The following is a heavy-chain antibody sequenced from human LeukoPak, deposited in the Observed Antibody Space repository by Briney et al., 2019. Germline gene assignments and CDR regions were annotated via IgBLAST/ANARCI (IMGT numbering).Heavy chain of an antibody. J-gene: IGHJ2*01. CDR1: GFTFDDYA. Sequence: GGSLRLSCAASGFTFDDYAMHWVRQAPGKGLEWVSGISWNSGSIGYADSVKGRFTISRDNAKNSLYLQMNSLRAEDTALYYCAKDSTPPLSGGWYLRRYFDLWGRGTLVTVSS. V-gene: IGHV3-9*01. CDR3: AKDSTPPLSGGWYLRRYFDL. CDR2: ISWNSGSI. D-gene: IGHD6-19*01.